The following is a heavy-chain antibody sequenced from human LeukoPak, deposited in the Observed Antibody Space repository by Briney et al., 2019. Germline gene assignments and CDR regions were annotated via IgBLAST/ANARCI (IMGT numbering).Heavy chain of an antibody. CDR1: GFTFSSYA. CDR3: AKWGMGNSSGYSTDN. D-gene: IGHD3-22*01. J-gene: IGHJ4*02. Sequence: GGSLRLSCAASGFTFSSYAMSWVRQAPGKGLEWVSAISGSGGSTYYADSVKGRFTISRDNSKNTLYLQMNSLRAEDTAVYYCAKWGMGNSSGYSTDNWGQGTLVTVSS. V-gene: IGHV3-23*01. CDR2: ISGSGGST.